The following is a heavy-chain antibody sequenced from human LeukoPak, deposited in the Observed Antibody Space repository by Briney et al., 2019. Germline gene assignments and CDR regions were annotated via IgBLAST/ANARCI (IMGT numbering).Heavy chain of an antibody. Sequence: PGGSLRLSCAASGFTFSSYEMNWVRQAPGKGLEWVSYISSSGSTIYYADSVKGRFTISRDNAKNSLYLQMNSLRAEDTAVYYCASLPYYYGSGSYYNVVDYWGQGTLVTVSS. CDR2: ISSSGSTI. V-gene: IGHV3-48*03. D-gene: IGHD3-10*01. CDR3: ASLPYYYGSGSYYNVVDY. CDR1: GFTFSSYE. J-gene: IGHJ4*02.